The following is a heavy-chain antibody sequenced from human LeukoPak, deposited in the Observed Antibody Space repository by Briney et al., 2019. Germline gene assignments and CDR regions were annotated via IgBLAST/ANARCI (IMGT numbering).Heavy chain of an antibody. Sequence: SQTLSLTCTVSGGSISSGGYYWSWIRQPPGKGLEWIGYIYHSGSTYYNPSLKSRVTISVDRSKNQFSLKLSSVTAADTAVYYCARDSNLRWELRGAFDIWGQGTMVTVSS. CDR1: GGSISSGGYY. D-gene: IGHD1-26*01. J-gene: IGHJ3*02. CDR3: ARDSNLRWELRGAFDI. V-gene: IGHV4-30-2*01. CDR2: IYHSGST.